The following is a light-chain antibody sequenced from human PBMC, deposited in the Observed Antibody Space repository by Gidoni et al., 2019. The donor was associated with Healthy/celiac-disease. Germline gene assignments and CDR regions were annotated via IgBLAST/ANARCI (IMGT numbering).Light chain of an antibody. CDR2: DVS. CDR1: SSDVGGYNY. Sequence: QSALTQPASVSGSPGQAITISCTGPSSDVGGYNYVSWYQHHPGKAPKLMMYDVSNRPSGVSNRFSGSKSGNTASLTISGLQAEDEADYYCSSYTSSSTHVVFGGGTKLTVL. CDR3: SSYTSSSTHVV. J-gene: IGLJ2*01. V-gene: IGLV2-14*03.